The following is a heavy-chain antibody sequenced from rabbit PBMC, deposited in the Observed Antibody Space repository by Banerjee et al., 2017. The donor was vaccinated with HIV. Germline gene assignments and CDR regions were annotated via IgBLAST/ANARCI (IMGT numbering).Heavy chain of an antibody. CDR2: IYTGSSGGT. CDR3: ARDLAGVIGWNFSL. Sequence: QEQLEESGGDLVKPGASLTLTCKASGFDFSSNTMCWVRQAPGKGLEWIGCIYTGSSGGTYYASWAKGRFTISKTSSTTVTLQMTSLTAADTATYFCARDLAGVIGWNFSLWGPGTLVTVS. J-gene: IGHJ4*01. V-gene: IGHV1S45*01. CDR1: GFDFSSNT. D-gene: IGHD4-1*01.